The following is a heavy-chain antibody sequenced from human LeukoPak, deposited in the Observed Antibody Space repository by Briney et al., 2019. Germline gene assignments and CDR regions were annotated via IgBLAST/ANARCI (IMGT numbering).Heavy chain of an antibody. CDR3: AKDPDYGDYVSWYFDY. CDR1: GFTFSSYA. CDR2: ISGSGGST. V-gene: IGHV3-23*01. D-gene: IGHD4-17*01. J-gene: IGHJ4*02. Sequence: PGGSLRLSCAASGFTFSSYAMSWVRQAPGKGLEWVSAISGSGGSTYYADSVKGRFTISRDNSKNTLYLQMNSLRAEDTAVYYCAKDPDYGDYVSWYFDYWGQGTLVTVSS.